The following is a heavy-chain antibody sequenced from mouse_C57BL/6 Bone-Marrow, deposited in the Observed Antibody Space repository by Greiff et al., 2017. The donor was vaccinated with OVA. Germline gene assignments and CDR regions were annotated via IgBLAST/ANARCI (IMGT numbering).Heavy chain of an antibody. CDR2: IRNKANGNTT. J-gene: IGHJ3*01. V-gene: IGHV7-3*01. D-gene: IGHD2-10*01. CDR3: ARSPYSEFAY. CDR1: GFTFTDYY. Sequence: EVQVVESGGGLVQPGGSLSLSCAASGFTFTDYYMSWVSQPPGKALEWLGFIRNKANGNTTEYSASVKGRFTISIDNSQSILYLQMNALSAEDSATYYCARSPYSEFAYWGQGTLVTVSA.